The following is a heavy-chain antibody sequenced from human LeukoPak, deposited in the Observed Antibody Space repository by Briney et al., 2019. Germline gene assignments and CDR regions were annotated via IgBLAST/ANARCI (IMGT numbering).Heavy chain of an antibody. V-gene: IGHV1-3*01. CDR2: INAGNGNT. J-gene: IGHJ3*02. CDR3: ATRGVKVSNAFDI. D-gene: IGHD3-10*01. CDR1: GYTFTNYA. Sequence: EASVKVSCKASGYTFTNYAMHWVRQAPGQRLEWMGWINAGNGNTKYSQKFRDRVTITRDTSASTAYMELSSLRSEDTAIYYCATRGVKVSNAFDIWGRGTMVTVSS.